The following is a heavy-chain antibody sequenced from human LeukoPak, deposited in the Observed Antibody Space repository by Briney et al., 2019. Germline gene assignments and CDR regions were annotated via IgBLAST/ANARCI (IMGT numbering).Heavy chain of an antibody. CDR2: INHSGST. CDR1: GGSFSGYY. D-gene: IGHD3-9*01. CDR3: ARGAILTYYYYYGMDV. J-gene: IGHJ6*02. Sequence: KPSETLSLTCAVYGGSFSGYYWSWIRQPPGKGLEWIGEINHSGSTNYNPSLKSRVTISVDTSKNQFSLKLSSVTAADTAVYYCARGAILTYYYYYGMDVWGQGTTVTVSS. V-gene: IGHV4-34*01.